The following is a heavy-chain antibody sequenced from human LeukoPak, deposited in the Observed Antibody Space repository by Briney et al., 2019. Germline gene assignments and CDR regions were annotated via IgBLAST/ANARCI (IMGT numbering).Heavy chain of an antibody. J-gene: IGHJ6*02. CDR2: IRSKAYGGTT. Sequence: GRSLRLSCTASGFTFGDYAMGWVRQAPGKGREWGGVIRSKAYGGTTEYAASVKGRFTISRDDSKSIAYLQMNSLKTEDKDVYYCTRDGRDYDFWSGYSSYYYYGMDVWGQGTTVTVSS. D-gene: IGHD3-3*01. CDR3: TRDGRDYDFWSGYSSYYYYGMDV. CDR1: GFTFGDYA. V-gene: IGHV3-49*04.